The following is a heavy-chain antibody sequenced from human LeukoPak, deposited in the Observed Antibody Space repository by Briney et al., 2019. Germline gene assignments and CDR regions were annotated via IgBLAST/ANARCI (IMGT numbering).Heavy chain of an antibody. CDR3: VRGLQGLDY. Sequence: PGGSLRLSCAASGFTFSSYWMHWVRQAPGKGLMWVSVIYTDDISTNYADSVKGRFTISRDNAENTLYLQMNSLRAEDTAVYYCVRGLQGLDYWGQGTLVTVSS. D-gene: IGHD4-11*01. CDR2: IYTDDIST. V-gene: IGHV3-74*01. CDR1: GFTFSSYW. J-gene: IGHJ4*02.